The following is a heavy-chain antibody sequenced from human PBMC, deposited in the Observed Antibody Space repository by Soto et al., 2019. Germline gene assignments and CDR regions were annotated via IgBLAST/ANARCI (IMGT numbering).Heavy chain of an antibody. D-gene: IGHD6-13*01. CDR3: AKVRDAGFYYYGMDV. V-gene: IGHV3-23*01. CDR1: GFTFSSYD. Sequence: EVQLLESGGGLVQPGGSLRLSCAASGFTFSSYDMSWVRQAPGKGLEWVSAISGSGGSTYYADSVKGRFTISRDNSKNTLYLQMNSLRAEDTAVYYCAKVRDAGFYYYGMDVWGQGTTVTVSS. J-gene: IGHJ6*02. CDR2: ISGSGGST.